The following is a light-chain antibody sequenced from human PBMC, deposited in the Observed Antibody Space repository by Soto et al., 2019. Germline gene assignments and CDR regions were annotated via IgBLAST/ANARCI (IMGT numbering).Light chain of an antibody. CDR1: IHYDF. V-gene: IGLV2-14*01. CDR3: GSYTSSSNYV. CDR2: EVS. Sequence: QSVLTQPASVSGSPGQSITISCTGYIHYDFVSWYQQHPGTAPKLVNYEVSNRPSGTSDRFSGSKSGHTASLTISGLQTEDEAVYYCGSYTSSSNYVFGTGTKVTVL. J-gene: IGLJ1*01.